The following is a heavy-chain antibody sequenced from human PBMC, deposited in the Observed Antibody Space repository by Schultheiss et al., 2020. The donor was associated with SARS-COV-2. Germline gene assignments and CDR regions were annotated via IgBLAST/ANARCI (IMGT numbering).Heavy chain of an antibody. Sequence: SETLSLTCAVYGGSFSGYYWSWIRQPPGKGLEWIGSIYTSGSTNYNPSLKSRVTISVDTSKNQFSLKLSSVTAADTAVYYCARVRAVAGTIDYWGQGTLVTVSS. D-gene: IGHD6-19*01. CDR1: GGSFSGYY. CDR2: IYTSGST. CDR3: ARVRAVAGTIDY. V-gene: IGHV4-59*10. J-gene: IGHJ4*02.